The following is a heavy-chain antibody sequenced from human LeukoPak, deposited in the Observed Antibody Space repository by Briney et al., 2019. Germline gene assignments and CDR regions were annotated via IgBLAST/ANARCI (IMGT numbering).Heavy chain of an antibody. D-gene: IGHD3-3*01. J-gene: IGHJ6*02. CDR3: ARHGVRGSYFYGMDV. Sequence: PGESLKISCKGSGYSFTSYWIGWVRQMPGKGLEWMGIIYPGDSDTRYSPSFQGQVTISADKSISTAYLQRSSLKASDTAMYYCARHGVRGSYFYGMDVWGQGTTVTVSS. V-gene: IGHV5-51*01. CDR1: GYSFTSYW. CDR2: IYPGDSDT.